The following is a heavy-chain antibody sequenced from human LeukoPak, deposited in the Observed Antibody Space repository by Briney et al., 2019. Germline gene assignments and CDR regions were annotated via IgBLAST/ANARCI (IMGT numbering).Heavy chain of an antibody. Sequence: PGGSLRLSCAASGFTFSSYWMHWVRQAPGKGLVWVSRINSDGSSTSYADSVKGRFTISRDNAKNTLYLQMNSLRAEDTAVYYCARDSRLVLMGGYYFDYWGQGTLVTVSS. CDR2: INSDGSST. CDR3: ARDSRLVLMGGYYFDY. D-gene: IGHD6-19*01. CDR1: GFTFSSYW. J-gene: IGHJ4*02. V-gene: IGHV3-74*01.